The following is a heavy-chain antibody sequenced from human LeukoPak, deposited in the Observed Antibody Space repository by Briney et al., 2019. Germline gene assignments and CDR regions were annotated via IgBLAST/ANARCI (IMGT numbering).Heavy chain of an antibody. CDR1: GYSFTTYW. Sequence: GESLKISCKGSGYSFTTYWIGWVRQMPGKGLEWMGIIDPGDSETTYSPSFQGQVTISVDKSISTAYLQWSRLGASDTAMYYCAKMRVKHYFDFWGQGTLVTVSS. D-gene: IGHD3-3*01. J-gene: IGHJ4*02. CDR2: IDPGDSET. V-gene: IGHV5-51*01. CDR3: AKMRVKHYFDF.